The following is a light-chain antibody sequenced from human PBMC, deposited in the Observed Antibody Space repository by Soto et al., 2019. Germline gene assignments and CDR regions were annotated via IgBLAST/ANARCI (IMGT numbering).Light chain of an antibody. V-gene: IGKV3-11*01. CDR2: DAS. CDR1: QSVSSY. Sequence: EIVLTQSPATLSLSPGERATLSCRASQSVSSYLAWYQQKPGQAPRLLIYDASNRATGIPARFSGSGSGTDFTLTISSLEPEDFAVYYCQQTGRTFGPGTKLEIK. CDR3: QQTGRT. J-gene: IGKJ2*01.